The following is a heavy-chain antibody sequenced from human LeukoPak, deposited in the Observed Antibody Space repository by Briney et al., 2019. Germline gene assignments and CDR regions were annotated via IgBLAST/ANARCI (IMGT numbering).Heavy chain of an antibody. CDR2: INHSGST. Sequence: SETLSLTCAVYGGSFRGYYWSWIRQPPGKGLEGIGEINHSGSTNYNPSLKSRVTISVDTSKHQSPLKLSSLTAADTAVSYCARGPRLNSRRWFDPWGQGTLVTVSS. CDR3: ARGPRLNSRRWFDP. D-gene: IGHD3-3*01. CDR1: GGSFRGYY. V-gene: IGHV4-34*01. J-gene: IGHJ5*02.